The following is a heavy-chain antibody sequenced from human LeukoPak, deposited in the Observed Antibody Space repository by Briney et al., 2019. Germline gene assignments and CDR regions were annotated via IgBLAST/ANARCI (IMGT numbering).Heavy chain of an antibody. D-gene: IGHD1-14*01. V-gene: IGHV4-59*08. J-gene: IGHJ5*02. CDR3: ARQPYRTENWFDP. CDR1: GDAISIYY. Sequence: PSETLSLTCTVSGDAISIYYWNWIRQSPGKGLEWIGYVHYSGSSNYNPSLKSRVTISVDTSKNQFSLKLSSVTAADTAVYYCARQPYRTENWFDPWGQGTLVTVSS. CDR2: VHYSGSS.